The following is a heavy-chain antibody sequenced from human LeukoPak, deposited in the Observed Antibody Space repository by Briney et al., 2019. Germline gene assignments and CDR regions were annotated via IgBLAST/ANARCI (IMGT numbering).Heavy chain of an antibody. CDR1: GFTFSSYA. J-gene: IGHJ3*02. Sequence: PGGSLRLSCAASGFTFSSYAMSWVRQAPGKGLEWVSAISGRGGSTYYADSVKGRFTISRDNSKNTLYLQMNSLRAEDTAVYYCAKDVRYYYDSSGYHPDAFDIWGQGTMVTVSS. D-gene: IGHD3-22*01. CDR2: ISGRGGST. CDR3: AKDVRYYYDSSGYHPDAFDI. V-gene: IGHV3-23*01.